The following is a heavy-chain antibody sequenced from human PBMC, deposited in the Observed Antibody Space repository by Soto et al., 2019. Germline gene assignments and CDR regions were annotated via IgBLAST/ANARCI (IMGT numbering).Heavy chain of an antibody. CDR1: GGTFSSYT. V-gene: IGHV1-69*02. J-gene: IGHJ3*02. D-gene: IGHD3-22*01. CDR3: ARTRGDGRIDSSAYGAFDI. Sequence: QVQLVQSGAEVKKPGSSVKVSCKASGGTFSSYTISWVRQAPGQGLEWMGRIIPILGIANYAQKFQGRVTITADKSTSTAYMELSSLRSEDTAVYYCARTRGDGRIDSSAYGAFDIWGQGTMVTVSS. CDR2: IIPILGIA.